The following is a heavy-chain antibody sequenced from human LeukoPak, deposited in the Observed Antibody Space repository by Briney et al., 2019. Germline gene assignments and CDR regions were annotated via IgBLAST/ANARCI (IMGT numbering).Heavy chain of an antibody. J-gene: IGHJ4*02. V-gene: IGHV2-5*01. CDR2: IYWNDDK. CDR1: GFSLSTSGVG. CDR3: AHILWFGEWAPLDSHD. Sequence: SGPTLVNPTQTLTLTCTFSGFSLSTSGVGVGWIRQPPGKALERLALIYWNDDKRYSPSLKSRLTITKDTSKNQVVLTMTNMDPVDTATYYCAHILWFGEWAPLDSHDWGRGTLVTVSS. D-gene: IGHD3-10*01.